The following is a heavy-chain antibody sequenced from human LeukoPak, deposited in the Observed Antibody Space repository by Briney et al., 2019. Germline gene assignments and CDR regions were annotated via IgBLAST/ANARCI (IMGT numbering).Heavy chain of an antibody. Sequence: PGGPLRLSCVVSGFTFSRYWMHWVRHAPGEGRVWVSRINSGGGNTIYADSVRGRFTIYRENAKNTIYPKMKSQRAEDRAVYYFAKGGVDYWGQGTLVTVSS. CDR2: INSGGGNT. D-gene: IGHD6-25*01. CDR1: GFTFSRYW. V-gene: IGHV3-74*01. J-gene: IGHJ4*02. CDR3: AKGGVDY.